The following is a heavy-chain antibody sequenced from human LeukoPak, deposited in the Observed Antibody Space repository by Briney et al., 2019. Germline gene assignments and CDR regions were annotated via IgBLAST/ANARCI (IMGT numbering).Heavy chain of an antibody. V-gene: IGHV3-7*01. CDR3: ARDPAWGAIDY. CDR2: MNEDGSGT. J-gene: IGHJ4*02. CDR1: GFSIRSSW. D-gene: IGHD7-27*01. Sequence: GGSLRLSCAVSGFSIRSSWMSWVRQTPGKGLEWVADMNEDGSGTYYVDSVKGRFTVSRDNAKNSLYLQMSSLRAEDTAVYYCARDPAWGAIDYWGQGTPVTVSS.